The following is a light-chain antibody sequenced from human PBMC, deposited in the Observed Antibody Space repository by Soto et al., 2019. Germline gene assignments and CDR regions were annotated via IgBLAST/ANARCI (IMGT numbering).Light chain of an antibody. J-gene: IGKJ1*01. CDR3: QQSYSTPWT. CDR2: AAS. CDR1: QTISSY. Sequence: DIQMTQSPSSLSASVGDRVIITCRASQTISSYLNWYQQKPGKAPKVVIYAASSLQSGVPSRFSGSGSGTDFTLTIRSLQPEDFATYTCQQSYSTPWTFGQGTKVDIK. V-gene: IGKV1-39*01.